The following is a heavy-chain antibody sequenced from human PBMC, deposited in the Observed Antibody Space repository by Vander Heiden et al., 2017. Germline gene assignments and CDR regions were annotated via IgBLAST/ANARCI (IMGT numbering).Heavy chain of an antibody. Sequence: EVQLVESGGGLVKPGGSLRLSCAVSGFTFRNAWMNWVRQAPGKGLEWVGRIKSKAEGGATDYAAPVKGRFTISRDDSENTVYLQMNSLKSEDTAVYYCTTGGSYSAFDIWGQGTMVTVSS. J-gene: IGHJ3*02. V-gene: IGHV3-15*07. CDR1: GFTFRNAW. CDR3: TTGGSYSAFDI. D-gene: IGHD1-26*01. CDR2: IKSKAEGGAT.